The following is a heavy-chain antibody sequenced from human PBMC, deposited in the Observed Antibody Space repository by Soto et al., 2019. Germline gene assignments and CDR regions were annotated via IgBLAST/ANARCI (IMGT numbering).Heavy chain of an antibody. J-gene: IGHJ3*02. CDR2: IHTDGTT. CDR3: VRAPFPAGTHTNNAFDI. V-gene: IGHV3-53*01. Sequence: GGSLRLSCAARGFAASGNYMTWVRQPPRKGLEWVSVIHTDGTTFYADSTKGRFTISRDTSKNTVSLHMTNLRVDDTAVYYCVRAPFPAGTHTNNAFDIWGQGTMVTVS. D-gene: IGHD3-10*01. CDR1: GFAASGNY.